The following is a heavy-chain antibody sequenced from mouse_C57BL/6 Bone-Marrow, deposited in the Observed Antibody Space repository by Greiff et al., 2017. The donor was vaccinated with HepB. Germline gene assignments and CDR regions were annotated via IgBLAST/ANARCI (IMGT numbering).Heavy chain of an antibody. V-gene: IGHV14-4*01. D-gene: IGHD1-1*01. CDR1: GFNIKDDY. Sequence: VHVKQSGAELVRPGASVKLSCTASGFNIKDDYMHWVKQRPEQGLEWIGWIDPENGDTEYASKFQGKATITTDTSSNTAYLQLSSLTSKDTAVYYCTTIITTVVARDFDYWGQGTTLTVSS. CDR3: TTIITTVVARDFDY. J-gene: IGHJ2*01. CDR2: IDPENGDT.